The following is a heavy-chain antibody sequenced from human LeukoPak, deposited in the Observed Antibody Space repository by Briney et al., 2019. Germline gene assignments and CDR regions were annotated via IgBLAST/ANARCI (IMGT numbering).Heavy chain of an antibody. CDR1: GGSISSYY. V-gene: IGHV4-59*08. CDR3: ARQGGGRWLQYYFDY. Sequence: SETLSLTCTVSGGSISSYYWSWIRQPPGKGLEWIGYIHYSGGITYYNPSLKSRVTISVDTSKNQFSLKLSSVTAADTAVYYCARQGGGRWLQYYFDYWGQGTLVTVSS. J-gene: IGHJ4*02. CDR2: IHYSGGIT. D-gene: IGHD5-24*01.